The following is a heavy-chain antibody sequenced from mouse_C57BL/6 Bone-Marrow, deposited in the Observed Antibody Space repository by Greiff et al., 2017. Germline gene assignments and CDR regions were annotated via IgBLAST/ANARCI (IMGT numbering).Heavy chain of an antibody. Sequence: QVQLQQPGAELVKPGASVKLSCKASGYTFTSYWMQWVKQRPGQGLEWIGEIDPSDSYTNYNQKFKGKATLTVDTSSSTAYMQLSSLTSEDSAVYYCARNHDYDVLDYWGQGTTLTVSS. CDR1: GYTFTSYW. CDR3: ARNHDYDVLDY. V-gene: IGHV1-50*01. CDR2: IDPSDSYT. J-gene: IGHJ2*01. D-gene: IGHD2-4*01.